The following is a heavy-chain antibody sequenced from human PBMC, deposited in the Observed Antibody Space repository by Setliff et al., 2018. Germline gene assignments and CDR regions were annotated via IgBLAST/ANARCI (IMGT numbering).Heavy chain of an antibody. J-gene: IGHJ4*02. D-gene: IGHD5-12*01. CDR3: ARGGYNGYAVFDD. Sequence: SETLSLTCTVSGGSISGYYWSWIRKPPGKGLEWIGNIYYTGSPSYSPSLRSRGTISVDTSKNKFSLSLSSVTAADTAVYYCARGGYNGYAVFDDWGQGALVTVSS. CDR2: IYYTGSP. CDR1: GGSISGYY. V-gene: IGHV4-59*01.